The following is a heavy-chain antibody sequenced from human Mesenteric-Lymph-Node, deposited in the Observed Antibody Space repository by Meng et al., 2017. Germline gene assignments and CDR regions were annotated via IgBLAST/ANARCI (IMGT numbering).Heavy chain of an antibody. D-gene: IGHD1-26*01. CDR2: IDDSGST. V-gene: IGHV4-4*02. CDR1: GVSISSNIR. CDR3: ARGKQDAWELLAY. J-gene: IGHJ4*02. Sequence: QGDVQEAGPGLVKPSGTLSLTCGVSGVSISSNIRWTWVRQPPGKGLEWIGDIDDSGSTNYNPSLNSRISISLDKSKNHFSLKVNSVTAADTAVYYCARGKQDAWELLAYWGQGALVTVSS.